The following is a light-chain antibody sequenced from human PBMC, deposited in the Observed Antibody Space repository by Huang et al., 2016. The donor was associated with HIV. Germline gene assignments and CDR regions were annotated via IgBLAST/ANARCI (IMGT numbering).Light chain of an antibody. Sequence: DIVMTQSPLSLPVTPGEPASISCRSSQSLAHSNGYNFLDWYLQKPGQSPQLLIYSASNRASVASDRFSGRGSCTDFTLKISRVEAEDVGVYYCMQALQTPTFGQGTKVEIK. CDR2: SAS. J-gene: IGKJ1*01. CDR3: MQALQTPT. CDR1: QSLAHSNGYNF. V-gene: IGKV2-28*01.